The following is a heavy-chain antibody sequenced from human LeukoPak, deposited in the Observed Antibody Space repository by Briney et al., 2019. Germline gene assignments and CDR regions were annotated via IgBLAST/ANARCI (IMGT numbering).Heavy chain of an antibody. D-gene: IGHD3-10*01. CDR2: IKQDGSEK. Sequence: GGSLRLSCAASGFTFSSYWMSWVRQAPGKGLEWVANIKQDGSEKYYVDSVKGRFTISRDNAKNSLYLQMNSLRAEDTAVYYCARRAITMVRGTRPYFFDYWGQGTLVTVSS. CDR3: ARRAITMVRGTRPYFFDY. J-gene: IGHJ4*02. CDR1: GFTFSSYW. V-gene: IGHV3-7*01.